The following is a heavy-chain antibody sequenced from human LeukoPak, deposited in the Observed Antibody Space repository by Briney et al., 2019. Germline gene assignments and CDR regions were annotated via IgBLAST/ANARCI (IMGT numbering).Heavy chain of an antibody. D-gene: IGHD6-13*01. CDR2: IYYSGST. Sequence: SETLSLTCTVSGGSISSSSYYWGWIRQPPGKGLEWIGSIYYSGSTYYNPSLKSRVTISVDTSKNQFSLKLSSVTAADTAVYYCARLSTYSSSWYYFDYWGQGTQVTVSS. CDR1: GGSISSSSYY. V-gene: IGHV4-39*01. J-gene: IGHJ4*02. CDR3: ARLSTYSSSWYYFDY.